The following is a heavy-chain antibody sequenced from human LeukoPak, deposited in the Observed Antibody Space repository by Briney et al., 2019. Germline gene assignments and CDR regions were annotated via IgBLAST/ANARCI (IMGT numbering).Heavy chain of an antibody. CDR1: GFTFSSYS. CDR3: ARDSDGLQTN. J-gene: IGHJ4*02. CDR2: ISSSSSYI. Sequence: KTGGSLRLSCAASGFTFSSYSMNWVRQAPGKGLEWVSSISSSSSYIYYADSVKARFTISRENAKNSLYLQMNSLRAEDTAVYYCARDSDGLQTNWGQGTLVTVSS. V-gene: IGHV3-21*01. D-gene: IGHD5-24*01.